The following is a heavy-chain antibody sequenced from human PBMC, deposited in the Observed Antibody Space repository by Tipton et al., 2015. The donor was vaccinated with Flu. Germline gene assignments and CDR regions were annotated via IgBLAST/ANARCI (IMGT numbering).Heavy chain of an antibody. J-gene: IGHJ4*02. D-gene: IGHD3-10*01. Sequence: TLSLTCTVSGGPLSSFYWNWIRQPAGKGLEWVGRIYSSGSASYSPSLKSRVTMSVDTSKNQFSLNLTSVTAADTAVYFCVRGSGSGTHVVFDFWGEGKLVTVSS. CDR2: IYSSGSA. CDR1: GGPLSSFY. CDR3: VRGSGSGTHVVFDF. V-gene: IGHV4-4*07.